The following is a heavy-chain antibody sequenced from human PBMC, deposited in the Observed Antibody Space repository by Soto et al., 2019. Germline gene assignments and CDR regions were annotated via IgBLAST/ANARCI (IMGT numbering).Heavy chain of an antibody. J-gene: IGHJ4*02. Sequence: EVQLLESGGGLVQPGGSLRLSCAASGFTFSSYAISWVRQAPGKGLEWVSAISGSGGSTYYADSVKGRFTISRDNSKNTLYLQMNSLRAEDTAVYYCAKAVGATFNWHELSGSDYWGQGTLVTVSS. CDR1: GFTFSSYA. D-gene: IGHD1-26*01. CDR3: AKAVGATFNWHELSGSDY. CDR2: ISGSGGST. V-gene: IGHV3-23*01.